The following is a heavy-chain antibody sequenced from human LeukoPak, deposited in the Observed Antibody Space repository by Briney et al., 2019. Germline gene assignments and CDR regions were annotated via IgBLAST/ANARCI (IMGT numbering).Heavy chain of an antibody. V-gene: IGHV3-23*01. CDR3: AKGGSYAPLDY. Sequence: PGVSLRLSCAASGFTFTDSAMTWVRQAPGKGLEWVSAISTSGGDTIYTDSVKDRFTISRDNSKNTLYLQMNSLRAEDTAIYYCAKGGSYAPLDYWGQGTLVTVSS. CDR2: ISTSGGDT. CDR1: GFTFTDSA. J-gene: IGHJ4*02. D-gene: IGHD1-26*01.